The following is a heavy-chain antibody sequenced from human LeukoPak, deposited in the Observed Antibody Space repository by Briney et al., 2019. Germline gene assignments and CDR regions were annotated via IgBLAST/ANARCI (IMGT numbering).Heavy chain of an antibody. CDR1: GGSISSYY. V-gene: IGHV4-59*01. Sequence: PSETLSLTCTVSGGSISSYYWSWIRQPPGKGLEWIGYIYYSGSTNCNPSLKSRVTISVDTSKNQFSLKLSSVTAADTAVYYCARGPSRWLQFAAYFDYWGQGTLVTVSS. CDR2: IYYSGST. CDR3: ARGPSRWLQFAAYFDY. J-gene: IGHJ4*02. D-gene: IGHD5-24*01.